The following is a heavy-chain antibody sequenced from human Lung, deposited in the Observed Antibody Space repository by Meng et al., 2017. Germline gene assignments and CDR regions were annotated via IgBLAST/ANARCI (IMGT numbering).Heavy chain of an antibody. D-gene: IGHD2/OR15-2a*01. CDR1: GYTFTTYT. V-gene: IGHV7-4-1*02. CDR2: ISTNTGNP. J-gene: IGHJ5*02. Sequence: QVQLVQSGSELKKPGDSVKVSCKASGYTFTTYTINWDRQAHGRGLEWMGWISTNTGNPTYVQGFTGRFVFSLDTSVSTAYLQISSLEAADTAVYYCARGGDFDPWGQGTLVTVSS. CDR3: ARGGDFDP.